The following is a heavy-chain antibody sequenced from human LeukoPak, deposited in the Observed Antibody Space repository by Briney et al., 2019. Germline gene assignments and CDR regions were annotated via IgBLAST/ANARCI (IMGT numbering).Heavy chain of an antibody. D-gene: IGHD1-1*01. Sequence: ASVKVSCKASGYTFTSYYMHWVRQAPGQGLEWMGIINPSGGSTSYAQKFQGRVTMTRDTSISTAYMELSRLRSDDTAVYYCARAPNNWNDLIVGYWGQGTLVTVSS. CDR1: GYTFTSYY. V-gene: IGHV1-46*01. J-gene: IGHJ4*02. CDR3: ARAPNNWNDLIVGY. CDR2: INPSGGST.